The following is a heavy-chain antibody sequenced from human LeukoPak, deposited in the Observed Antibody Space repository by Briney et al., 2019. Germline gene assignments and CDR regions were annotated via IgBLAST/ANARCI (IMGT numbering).Heavy chain of an antibody. D-gene: IGHD2-2*01. CDR3: ASQYCSSTSCHNWFDP. V-gene: IGHV5-10-1*01. CDR2: IDPSDSYT. CDR1: GYSFTSYW. Sequence: GESLRISCKGSGYSFTSYWISWVRQMPGKGLEWMGRIDPSDSYTNYSPSFQGHVTISAGKSISAAYLQWSSLKASDTAMYYCASQYCSSTSCHNWFDPWGQGTLVTVSS. J-gene: IGHJ5*02.